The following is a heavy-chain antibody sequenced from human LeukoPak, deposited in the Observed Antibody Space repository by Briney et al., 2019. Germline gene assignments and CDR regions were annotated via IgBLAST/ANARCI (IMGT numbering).Heavy chain of an antibody. Sequence: GGSLRLSCAASGFTFSSYGIHWVRQAPGKGLEWVSVIYSGGSTYYADSVKGRFTISRDNSKNTLYLQMNSLRAEDTAVYYCARGGPAAGRFDYWGQGTLVTVSS. CDR1: GFTFSSYG. CDR2: IYSGGST. CDR3: ARGGPAAGRFDY. J-gene: IGHJ4*02. D-gene: IGHD6-13*01. V-gene: IGHV3-66*01.